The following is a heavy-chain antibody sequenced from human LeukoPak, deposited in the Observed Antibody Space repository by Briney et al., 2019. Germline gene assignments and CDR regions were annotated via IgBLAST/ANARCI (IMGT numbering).Heavy chain of an antibody. J-gene: IGHJ6*03. D-gene: IGHD5-18*01. CDR1: GGSISSYY. V-gene: IGHV4-59*01. CDR3: ARATEGGYTYGYFYYYYMDV. CDR2: IYYSGST. Sequence: SETLSLTCTVSGGSISSYYWSWIRQPPGKGLEWIGYIYYSGSTNYKSSLKSRVTISVDTSKNQFSLKLSSVTAADTAVYYCARATEGGYTYGYFYYYYMDVWGKGTTVTISS.